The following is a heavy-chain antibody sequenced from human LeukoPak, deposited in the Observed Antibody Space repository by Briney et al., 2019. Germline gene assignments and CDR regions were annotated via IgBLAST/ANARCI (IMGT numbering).Heavy chain of an antibody. CDR1: GGPINGYY. Sequence: SETLSLTCTVSGGPINGYYWSWIRQPPGKGLEWIGYIYYTGSTNYNPSLKSRVTISVDTSKKHVSLKLTSVTAADTAVYYCASSAYYKYYFDSWGQGTLATVSS. D-gene: IGHD3-3*01. V-gene: IGHV4-59*01. J-gene: IGHJ4*02. CDR3: ASSAYYKYYFDS. CDR2: IYYTGST.